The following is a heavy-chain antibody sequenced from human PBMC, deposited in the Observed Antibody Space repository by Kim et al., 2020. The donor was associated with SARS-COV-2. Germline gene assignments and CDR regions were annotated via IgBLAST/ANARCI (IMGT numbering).Heavy chain of an antibody. V-gene: IGHV3-15*01. Sequence: ETVEYAAPVNGRFTISRDETKNTVYLQMNSLRSEDTAVYYCTQGIGYSMNVWGQGTTVTVSS. CDR2: ETV. D-gene: IGHD2-2*02. CDR3: TQGIGYSMNV. J-gene: IGHJ6*02.